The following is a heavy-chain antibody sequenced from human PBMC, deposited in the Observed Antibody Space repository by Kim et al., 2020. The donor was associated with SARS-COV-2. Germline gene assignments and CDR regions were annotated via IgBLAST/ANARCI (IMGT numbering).Heavy chain of an antibody. CDR1: GGSISSYY. J-gene: IGHJ6*03. CDR2: IYYSGST. Sequence: SETLSLTCTVSGGSISSYYWSWIRQPPGKGLEWIGYIYYSGSTNYNHSLKSRVTISVDTSKNQFSLKLSSVPAADTAVSYCERVKGAEDSSGWYHYYYYMDVWRKGTAVTVSS. D-gene: IGHD6-19*01. CDR3: ERVKGAEDSSGWYHYYYYMDV. V-gene: IGHV4-59*01.